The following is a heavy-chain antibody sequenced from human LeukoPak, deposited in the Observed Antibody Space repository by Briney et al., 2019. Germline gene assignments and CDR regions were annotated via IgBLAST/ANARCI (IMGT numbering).Heavy chain of an antibody. J-gene: IGHJ4*02. CDR3: ARGGGDGYNYYFDY. CDR2: THYGSKWFT. D-gene: IGHD5-24*01. V-gene: IGHV6-1*01. CDR1: GDIVSSNRAA. Sequence: SQTLSLTCAISGDIVSSNRAAWSWIRQSPSRGLEWLGRTHYGSKWFTDYALSVRSRITINPDTSKNQFSLQLNSVAPEDTAVYYCARGGGDGYNYYFDYWGQGTLVTVSS.